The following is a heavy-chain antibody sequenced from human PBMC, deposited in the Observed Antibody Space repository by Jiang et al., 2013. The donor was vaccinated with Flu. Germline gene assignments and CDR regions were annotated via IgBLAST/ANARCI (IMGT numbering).Heavy chain of an antibody. J-gene: IGHJ5*02. V-gene: IGHV4-59*01. CDR2: LLQWEH. CDR3: AREIAVAGTDWFDP. Sequence: ELLKPSETLSLTCTVSGGSISSYYWSWIRHAPREGTGVDWVYLLQWEHQLQPLLKSRVTISVDTSKNQFSLKLSSVTAADTAVYYCAREIAVAGTDWFDPVGPGTLVTV. CDR1: GGSISSYY. D-gene: IGHD6-19*01.